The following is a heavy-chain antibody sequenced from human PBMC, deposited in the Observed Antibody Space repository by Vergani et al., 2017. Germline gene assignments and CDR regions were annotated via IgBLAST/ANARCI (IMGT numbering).Heavy chain of an antibody. Sequence: QVQLQESGPGLVKPSETLSLTCAIYVGSFNDYWWTWIRQPPGKGLEWIGEIRHDGITHYSPSLKSRVTISIDTSTHQFSLNLRSVTAADTAVYYCAREGYCTNGVCFTLFDVWGQGALVTVSS. CDR2: IRHDGIT. J-gene: IGHJ4*02. CDR1: VGSFNDYW. CDR3: AREGYCTNGVCFTLFDV. D-gene: IGHD2-8*01. V-gene: IGHV4-34*01.